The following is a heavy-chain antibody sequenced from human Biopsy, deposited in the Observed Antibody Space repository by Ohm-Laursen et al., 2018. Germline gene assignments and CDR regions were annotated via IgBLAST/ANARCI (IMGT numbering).Heavy chain of an antibody. CDR1: GYTFTGYR. CDR3: TRGGYYYDSLAYYYWFDP. D-gene: IGHD3-22*01. Sequence: GASVKVSCKASGYTFTGYRVHWVRQAPGQGLEWMGWINAKTGDTNYAQKFQGRVTMTRDTSISTAYVDLSSLRSDDTAVYYCTRGGYYYDSLAYYYWFDPWGQGTLVTVSS. J-gene: IGHJ5*02. V-gene: IGHV1-2*02. CDR2: INAKTGDT.